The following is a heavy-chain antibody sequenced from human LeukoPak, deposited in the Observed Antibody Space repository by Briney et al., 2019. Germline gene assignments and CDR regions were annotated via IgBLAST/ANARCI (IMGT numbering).Heavy chain of an antibody. Sequence: ASVKVSCKASGGTFSSYAISWVRQAPGQGLGWMGRINPIFGIANYAQKFQGRVTITADKSTSTAYMELSSLRSEDTAVYYCAGSHYYDSSGLSYWGQGTLVTVSS. CDR1: GGTFSSYA. CDR2: INPIFGIA. D-gene: IGHD3-22*01. V-gene: IGHV1-69*04. J-gene: IGHJ4*02. CDR3: AGSHYYDSSGLSY.